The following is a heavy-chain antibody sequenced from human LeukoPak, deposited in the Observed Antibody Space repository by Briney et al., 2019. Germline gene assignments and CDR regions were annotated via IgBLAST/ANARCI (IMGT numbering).Heavy chain of an antibody. V-gene: IGHV4-4*07. Sequence: PSETLSLTCTVSGGSISSYYWSWIRQPAGKGLEWIGRIYTSGSTNYNPSLKSRVTMPVDTSKNQFSLKLSSVTAADTAVYYCASSDFWRGYGDYWGQGTLVTVSS. CDR2: IYTSGST. CDR1: GGSISSYY. D-gene: IGHD3-3*01. J-gene: IGHJ4*02. CDR3: ASSDFWRGYGDY.